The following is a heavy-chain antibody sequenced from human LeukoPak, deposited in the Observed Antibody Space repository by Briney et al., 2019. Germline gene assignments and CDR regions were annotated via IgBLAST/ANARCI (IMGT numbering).Heavy chain of an antibody. CDR1: GVTFTSYA. Sequence: VGALRLSSVDSGVTFTSYAMRWVRDTPGERLKRGSTITTGDGNTYDSDAVKGRFSITRNNSKNKLYQQMNTLRADDTAVYYCAKILFGDCADMDVWGQGTTVTVSS. V-gene: IGHV3-23*01. CDR2: ITTGDGNT. J-gene: IGHJ6*02. D-gene: IGHD2-21*02. CDR3: AKILFGDCADMDV.